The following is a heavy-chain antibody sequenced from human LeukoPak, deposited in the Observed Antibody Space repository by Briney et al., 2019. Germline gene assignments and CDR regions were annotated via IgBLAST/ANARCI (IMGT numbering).Heavy chain of an antibody. V-gene: IGHV4-59*11. CDR2: FYYSGST. D-gene: IGHD6-13*01. CDR3: ARAGGITTAHLDLDH. CDR1: GASISTHY. Sequence: SETLSLTCTVSGASISTHYWSWIRQPPEKGPEWIGDFYYSGSTNYNPSLKSRATISGDTSKNQFSLKLRSATAADTAVYYCARAGGITTAHLDLDHWGQGTLVTVSS. J-gene: IGHJ4*02.